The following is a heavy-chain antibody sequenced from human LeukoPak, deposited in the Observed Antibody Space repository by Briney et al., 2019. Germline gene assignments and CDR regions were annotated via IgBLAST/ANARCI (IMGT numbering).Heavy chain of an antibody. D-gene: IGHD3-16*01. V-gene: IGHV3-48*04. CDR2: ISSSSSSI. CDR1: GVTFSSYS. CDR3: AKDIKRLRLGELWNYFDY. J-gene: IGHJ4*02. Sequence: PGGSLRLSCAASGVTFSSYSLSWVRQAPGKGLEWVGYISSSSSSIHYADSVKGRFTISRDNAKNSLYLQMNSLRAEDTAVYYCAKDIKRLRLGELWNYFDYWGQGTLVTVSS.